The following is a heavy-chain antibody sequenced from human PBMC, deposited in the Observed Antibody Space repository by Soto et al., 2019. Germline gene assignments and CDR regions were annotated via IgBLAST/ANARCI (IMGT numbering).Heavy chain of an antibody. V-gene: IGHV4-34*01. CDR2: INHSGST. CDR1: GGSFSGYY. D-gene: IGHD3-16*01. J-gene: IGHJ4*02. CDR3: ARGQSDDYVWVTKECYFDY. Sequence: QVQLQQWGAGLLKPSETLSLTCAVYGGSFSGYYWSWIRQPPGKGLEWIGEINHSGSTNYNPFLKSRVTISVDTSKNQFSLKLSSVTAADTAVYYCARGQSDDYVWVTKECYFDYWGQGTLVTVSS.